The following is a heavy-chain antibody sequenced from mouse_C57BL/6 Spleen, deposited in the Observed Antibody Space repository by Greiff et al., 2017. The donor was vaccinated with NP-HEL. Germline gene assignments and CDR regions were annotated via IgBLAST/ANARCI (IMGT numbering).Heavy chain of an antibody. D-gene: IGHD4-1*01. CDR1: GFTFSSYG. CDR2: ISSGGSYT. V-gene: IGHV5-6*01. Sequence: EVHLVESGGDLVKPGGSLKLSCAASGFTFSSYGMSWVRQTPDKRLEWVATISSGGSYTYYLDSVKGRFTISRDNAKNTLYLQMSSLKSEDTAMYYCARHFGTGDFDYWGQGTTLTVSS. CDR3: ARHFGTGDFDY. J-gene: IGHJ2*01.